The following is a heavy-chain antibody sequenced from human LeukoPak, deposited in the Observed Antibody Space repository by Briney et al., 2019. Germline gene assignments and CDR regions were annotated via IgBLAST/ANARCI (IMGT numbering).Heavy chain of an antibody. D-gene: IGHD1-26*01. V-gene: IGHV3-48*01. Sequence: GGSLRLSCAASGFTFSSYSMNWVRQAPGKGLEWVSYISSSSSSTIYYADSVKGRFTISRDNAKNSLYLQMSSLRAEDTAVYYCAREPSGTYYFDYWGQGTLVTVSS. CDR1: GFTFSSYS. CDR2: ISSSSSSTI. CDR3: AREPSGTYYFDY. J-gene: IGHJ4*02.